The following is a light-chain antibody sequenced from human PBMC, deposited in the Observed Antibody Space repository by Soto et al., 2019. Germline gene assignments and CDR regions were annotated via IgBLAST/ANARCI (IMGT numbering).Light chain of an antibody. Sequence: DIQLNQSPAVLSASVGDRVTITCRASQGISSYLAWYQQKPGKAPKLLIYTASTLQSGVPSRFSGSGSGTEFTLTISSLQSEDFATYYCQQLDNYPRTFGQGTKV. CDR1: QGISSY. CDR3: QQLDNYPRT. CDR2: TAS. J-gene: IGKJ1*01. V-gene: IGKV1-9*01.